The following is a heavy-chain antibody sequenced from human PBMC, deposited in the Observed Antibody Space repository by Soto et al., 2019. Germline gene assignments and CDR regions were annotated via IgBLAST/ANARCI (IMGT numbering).Heavy chain of an antibody. D-gene: IGHD1-26*01. J-gene: IGHJ5*02. CDR3: ARSQGSYGGPNWFDP. Sequence: KTSETLSLTCTVSGGSISSSSYYWGWIRQPPGKGLEWIGSIYYSGSTYYNPSLKSRVTISVDTSKNQFSLKLSSVTAADTAVYYCARSQGSYGGPNWFDPWGQGTLVTVSS. CDR1: GGSISSSSYY. CDR2: IYYSGST. V-gene: IGHV4-39*01.